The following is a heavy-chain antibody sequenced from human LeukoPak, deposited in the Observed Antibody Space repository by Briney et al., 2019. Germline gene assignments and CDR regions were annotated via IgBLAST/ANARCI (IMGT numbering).Heavy chain of an antibody. CDR2: ISYDGSK. V-gene: IGHV3-30*18. D-gene: IGHD2/OR15-2a*01. Sequence: PGGSLRLSCAASGFTFSNYGMHWVRQAPGKGLEWLAVISYDGSKYYADSVEGRFTISRDNSKNTLYLQMNSLRAEDTAVYYCAKRNLGNIDYWGQGTLVTVSS. CDR3: AKRNLGNIDY. CDR1: GFTFSNYG. J-gene: IGHJ4*02.